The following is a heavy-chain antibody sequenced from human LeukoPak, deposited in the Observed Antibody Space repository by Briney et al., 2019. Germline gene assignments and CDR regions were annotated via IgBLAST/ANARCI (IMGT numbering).Heavy chain of an antibody. CDR2: IKQDGSEK. CDR3: ARDSGRFYIDY. Sequence: GGSLRPSRAASGFTVSSNYMSWVRQAPGKGLEWVANIKQDGSEKYYVDSLKGRFTISRDNAKNSLYLQINSLRADDTAIYYCARDSGRFYIDYWGQGTLVTVSS. D-gene: IGHD5-12*01. J-gene: IGHJ4*02. CDR1: GFTVSSNY. V-gene: IGHV3-7*03.